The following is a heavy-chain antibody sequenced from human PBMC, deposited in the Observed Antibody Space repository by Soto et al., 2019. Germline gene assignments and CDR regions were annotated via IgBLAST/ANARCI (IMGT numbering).Heavy chain of an antibody. V-gene: IGHV5-51*01. CDR2: IYPGDSDT. D-gene: IGHD6-13*01. J-gene: IGHJ6*02. CDR3: ARQAGIAAAGYYYYYGMDV. CDR1: GYSFTSYW. Sequence: GESLKISCKGSGYSFTSYWIGWVRQMPLKGLEWMVIIYPGDSDTRYSPSFQGQVTISADKSISTAYLQWSSLKASDTAMYYCARQAGIAAAGYYYYYGMDVWGQGTTVTVSS.